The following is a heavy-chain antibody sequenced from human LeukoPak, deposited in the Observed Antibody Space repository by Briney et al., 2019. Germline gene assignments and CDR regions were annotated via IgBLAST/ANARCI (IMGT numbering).Heavy chain of an antibody. Sequence: GEYLKISCKGSGYSFTSYWIGWVRQMPGKGLEWMGIIYPGDSDTRYSPSFQGQVTISADKSISTAYLQWSSLKASDTAMYYCARSYCSGGSCYYFDYWGQGTLVTGSS. CDR3: ARSYCSGGSCYYFDY. J-gene: IGHJ4*02. V-gene: IGHV5-51*01. CDR1: GYSFTSYW. CDR2: IYPGDSDT. D-gene: IGHD2-15*01.